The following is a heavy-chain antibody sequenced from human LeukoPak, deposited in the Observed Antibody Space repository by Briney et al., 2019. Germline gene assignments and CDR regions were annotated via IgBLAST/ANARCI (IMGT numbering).Heavy chain of an antibody. J-gene: IGHJ4*02. Sequence: SETLSLTCTVSGGSISSSPYYWGWIRQPPGKGLEWIGNIYYGGSTYYNPSLKTRVTISVDTSKNQLSLKLSSVTAADTAVDYCARRGPSGRSLDYWGQGTLVTVSS. V-gene: IGHV4-39*01. CDR3: ARRGPSGRSLDY. CDR2: IYYGGST. D-gene: IGHD3-10*01. CDR1: GGSISSSPYY.